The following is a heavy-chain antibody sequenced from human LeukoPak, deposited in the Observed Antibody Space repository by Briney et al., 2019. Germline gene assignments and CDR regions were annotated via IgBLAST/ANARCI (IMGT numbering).Heavy chain of an antibody. CDR2: ISSSSSTI. V-gene: IGHV3-48*04. CDR3: ASCLGSSWYSYYYYYMDV. J-gene: IGHJ6*03. D-gene: IGHD6-13*01. CDR1: GFTFSSYS. Sequence: PGGSLRLSCAASGFTFSSYSMNWVRQAPGKGLEWVSYISSSSSTIYYADSVKGRFTISRDNAKNSLYLQMNSLRAEDTAVYYCASCLGSSWYSYYYYYMDVWGKGTTVTVSS.